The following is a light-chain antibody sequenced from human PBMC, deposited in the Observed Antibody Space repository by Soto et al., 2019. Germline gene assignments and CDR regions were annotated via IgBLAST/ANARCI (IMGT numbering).Light chain of an antibody. J-gene: IGKJ2*01. Sequence: DIQLTQSPSFLSASVGDRVTVTCRASQGISSYLAWYQQKPGKAPKLLIYAASTLQSGVPSRFSGSGSGTEFTLTISSLQPEDFATDYGQQLNSNPYTFGQGSKLEIK. CDR2: AAS. V-gene: IGKV1-9*01. CDR3: QQLNSNPYT. CDR1: QGISSY.